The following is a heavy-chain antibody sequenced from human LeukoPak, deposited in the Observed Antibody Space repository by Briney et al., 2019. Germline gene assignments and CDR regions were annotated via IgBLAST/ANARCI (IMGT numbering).Heavy chain of an antibody. CDR2: INPNSGGT. V-gene: IGHV1-2*02. CDR3: ARDWKLRYFDWLTEGGAFDI. D-gene: IGHD3-9*01. CDR1: GYTFTGYY. J-gene: IGHJ3*02. Sequence: ASVKVSCKASGYTFTGYYMHWVRQAPGQGLEWMGWINPNSGGTNYAQKVQGRVTMTRDTSISTAYMELSRLRSDDTAVYYCARDWKLRYFDWLTEGGAFDIWGQGTMVTVSS.